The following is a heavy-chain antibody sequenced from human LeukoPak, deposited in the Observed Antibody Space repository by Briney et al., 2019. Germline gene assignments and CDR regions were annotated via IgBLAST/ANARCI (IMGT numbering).Heavy chain of an antibody. CDR1: GGTFSSYA. Sequence: GASVKVSCKASGGTFSSYAISWVRQAPGQGLEWMGGIIPIFGTANYAQKFQGRVTITADESTSTAYMELSSLRSEDTAVYYCARVSSGGTQPFDPWGQGTLVTVSS. CDR2: IIPIFGTA. J-gene: IGHJ5*02. D-gene: IGHD2-15*01. V-gene: IGHV1-69*13. CDR3: ARVSSGGTQPFDP.